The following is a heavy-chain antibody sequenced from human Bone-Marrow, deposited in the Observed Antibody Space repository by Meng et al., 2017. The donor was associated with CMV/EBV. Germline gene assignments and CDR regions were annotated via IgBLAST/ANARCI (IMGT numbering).Heavy chain of an antibody. V-gene: IGHV1-8*01. CDR3: ARALGYCSSTSCPGPFDP. CDR1: GYTFTSYD. Sequence: ASLKVSCKASGYTFTSYDINWVRQATGQGLEWMGWMNPNSGNTGYAQKFQGRVTMTRNTSISTAYMELSSLRSEDTAVYYCARALGYCSSTSCPGPFDPWGQGTLVTVSS. CDR2: MNPNSGNT. D-gene: IGHD2-2*01. J-gene: IGHJ5*02.